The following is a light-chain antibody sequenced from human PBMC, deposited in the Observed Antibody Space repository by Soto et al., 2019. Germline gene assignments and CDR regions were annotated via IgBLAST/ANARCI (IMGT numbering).Light chain of an antibody. V-gene: IGLV3-21*02. Sequence: SYELTQPRSVSVAPGQAASITCGGDNIEDKSVHWYQQRPGQAPILVVHDDSDRPSGIPERFSGSNSENTATLTISRVEAGDEADYYCQVWDSSSDHVVFGGGTKLTVL. CDR1: NIEDKS. J-gene: IGLJ3*02. CDR2: DDS. CDR3: QVWDSSSDHVV.